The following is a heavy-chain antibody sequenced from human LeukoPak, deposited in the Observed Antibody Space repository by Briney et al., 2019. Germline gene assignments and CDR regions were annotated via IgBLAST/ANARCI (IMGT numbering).Heavy chain of an antibody. CDR1: GGSFSGYY. J-gene: IGHJ3*02. Sequence: SETLSLTCAVNGGSFSGYYWIWIRQPPGKGLEWIGEINHSGSTNYNPSLKSRVTISVDTSKNQFSLKPSSVTAADTAVYYCARGGDCGSCDGFDMWGQEIMVTVSS. CDR2: INHSGST. CDR3: ARGGDCGSCDGFDM. V-gene: IGHV4-34*01. D-gene: IGHD2-15*01.